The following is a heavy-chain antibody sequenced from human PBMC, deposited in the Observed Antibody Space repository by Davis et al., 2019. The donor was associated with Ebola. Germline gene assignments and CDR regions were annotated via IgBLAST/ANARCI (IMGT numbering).Heavy chain of an antibody. J-gene: IGHJ4*02. D-gene: IGHD6-13*01. CDR1: GYTFNSYG. CDR2: ISAYNGNT. CDR3: ARRRTWYGTGLDY. Sequence: ASVKVSCKASGYTFNSYGIAWVRQAPGQGLEWVGWISAYNGNTNYAQKLQDRVTLTTDTSTTTAYMEVRGLRSDDTAVYYCARRRTWYGTGLDYWGQGTLVTVSS. V-gene: IGHV1-18*04.